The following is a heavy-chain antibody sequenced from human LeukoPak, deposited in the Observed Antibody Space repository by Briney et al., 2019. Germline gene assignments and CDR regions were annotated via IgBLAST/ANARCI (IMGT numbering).Heavy chain of an antibody. Sequence: ASVKVSCKTSGYTFTDSYMQWVRQAPGQGLEWIGWINPNAGDTTYAQGFHGRVTMTRDTSISTVYMELNSLKLDDTAVYYCTREGRVGVPFDYWGQGTLVTVSS. J-gene: IGHJ4*02. CDR3: TREGRVGVPFDY. D-gene: IGHD2-15*01. CDR1: GYTFTDSY. CDR2: INPNAGDT. V-gene: IGHV1-2*02.